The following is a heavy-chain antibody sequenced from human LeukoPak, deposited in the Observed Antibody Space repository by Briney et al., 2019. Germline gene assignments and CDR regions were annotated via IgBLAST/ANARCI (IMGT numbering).Heavy chain of an antibody. J-gene: IGHJ4*02. V-gene: IGHV1-2*02. CDR2: INPNSGGT. D-gene: IGHD3-10*01. CDR1: GYTFTGYY. Sequence: ASVKVSCKASGYTFTGYYMHWVRQAPGQGLEWMGWINPNSGGTNYAQKSQGRVTMTRGTSISTAYMELSRLRSDDTAVYYCARASIRLWSDYWGQGTLVTVSS. CDR3: ARASIRLWSDY.